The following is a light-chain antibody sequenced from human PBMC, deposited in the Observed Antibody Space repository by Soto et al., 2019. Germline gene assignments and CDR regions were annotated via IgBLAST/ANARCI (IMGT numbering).Light chain of an antibody. J-gene: IGKJ1*01. V-gene: IGKV3-20*01. CDR1: QSVSSSF. Sequence: EIVLTQSPGTLSLSPGDRATLSCRASQSVSSSFLAWYQQTPGQPPRRLIYGASYRSTGIPDRFSGSGSGTDFTLTNIRLEPEDFAVDYCQQYNSSPTFGQGTNVEIK. CDR3: QQYNSSPT. CDR2: GAS.